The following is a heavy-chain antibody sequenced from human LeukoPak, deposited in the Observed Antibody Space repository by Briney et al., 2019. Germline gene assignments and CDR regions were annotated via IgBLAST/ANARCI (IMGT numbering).Heavy chain of an antibody. CDR3: ARDPARGYSYGALY. CDR2: ISSSSSTI. Sequence: SGGSLRLSCTASGFTFSSFWMSWVRQAPGKGLEWVSYISSSSSTIYYADSVKGRFTISRDNAKNSLYLQMNSLRAEDTAVYYCARDPARGYSYGALYWGQGTLVTVSS. V-gene: IGHV3-48*01. D-gene: IGHD5-18*01. CDR1: GFTFSSFW. J-gene: IGHJ4*02.